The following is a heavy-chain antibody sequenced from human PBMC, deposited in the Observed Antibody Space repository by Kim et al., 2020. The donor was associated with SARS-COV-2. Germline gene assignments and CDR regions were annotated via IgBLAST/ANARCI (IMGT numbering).Heavy chain of an antibody. CDR3: AGGLSGAYFYGLDV. Sequence: SETLSLTCAVYGGSFSGYYWSWIRQPPGKGLEWIGEINHSGSTSYNPSLKSRVTISVDTSKNQFSLKLSSVTAADTAVYYCAGGLSGAYFYGLDVWGQGTTVTVSS. J-gene: IGHJ6*02. D-gene: IGHD4-17*01. V-gene: IGHV4-34*01. CDR2: INHSGST. CDR1: GGSFSGYY.